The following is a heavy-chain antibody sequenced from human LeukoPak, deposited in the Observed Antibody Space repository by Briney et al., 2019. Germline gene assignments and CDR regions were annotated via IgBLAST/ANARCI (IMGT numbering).Heavy chain of an antibody. V-gene: IGHV6-1*01. D-gene: IGHD5-18*01. Sequence: SQTLSLTCAISGDIVSNDTAAWSWIRQSPSRGLEWLGRTYYRSKWYYDCAISVKSRMTIDLETSKNRFSLHLNSVTPDDTAVYYRARLRRYIKQATSGMDVWGQGTTVTVSS. CDR3: ARLRRYIKQATSGMDV. J-gene: IGHJ6*02. CDR1: GDIVSNDTAA. CDR2: TYYRSKWYY.